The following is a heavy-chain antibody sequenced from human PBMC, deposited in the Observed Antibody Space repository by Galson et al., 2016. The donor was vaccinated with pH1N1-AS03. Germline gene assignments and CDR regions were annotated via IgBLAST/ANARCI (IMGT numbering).Heavy chain of an antibody. CDR1: GYNFVTYG. CDR3: ARVVAGRPFLIDY. D-gene: IGHD6-6*01. J-gene: IGHJ4*02. V-gene: IGHV1-18*01. CDR2: INPYSTNT. Sequence: SVKVSCKASGYNFVTYGITWVRQGPGQGLEWMGWINPYSTNTNYAKKVQDRVTMTADTSTTTAHLDLRNLGSDDTAVYYCARVVAGRPFLIDYWGRGTLVIVSS.